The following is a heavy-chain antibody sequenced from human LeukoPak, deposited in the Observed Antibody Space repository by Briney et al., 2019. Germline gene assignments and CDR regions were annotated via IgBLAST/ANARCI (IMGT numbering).Heavy chain of an antibody. CDR2: IYYSGST. CDR3: ARDRRDYYYYMDV. Sequence: SETLSLTCTVSGGSISSYYWSWIRQPPGKGLEWIGYIYYSGSTNYNPSLKSRVTISVDTSKNQFSLKLSSVTAADTAVYYCARDRRDYYYYMDVWGKGTTVTISS. CDR1: GGSISSYY. J-gene: IGHJ6*03. V-gene: IGHV4-59*01.